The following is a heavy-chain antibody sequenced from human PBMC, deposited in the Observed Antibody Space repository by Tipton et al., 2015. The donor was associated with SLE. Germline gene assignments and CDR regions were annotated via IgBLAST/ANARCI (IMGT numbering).Heavy chain of an antibody. D-gene: IGHD6-6*01. CDR3: AKLEYSSSSFDY. J-gene: IGHJ4*02. CDR1: GGSFSGYY. Sequence: TLSLTCAVYGGSFSGYYWSWIRQPPGKGLEWIGEINHSGSTNYNPSLKSRVTISVDTSKNQFSLKLSSVTAADTAVYYCAKLEYSSSSFDYWGQGTLVTVSS. V-gene: IGHV4-34*01. CDR2: INHSGST.